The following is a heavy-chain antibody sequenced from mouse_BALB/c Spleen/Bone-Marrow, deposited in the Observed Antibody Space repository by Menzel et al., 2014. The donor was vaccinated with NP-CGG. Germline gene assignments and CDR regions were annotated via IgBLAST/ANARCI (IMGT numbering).Heavy chain of an antibody. CDR1: GHTFTDYW. CDR3: ARSDYRYDPFAY. Sequence: VQLQQSGAELVMPGASVKMSCKASGHTFTDYWMHWVKQWPGQGLEWIGAIDTSDSYTSYNQKFKGKATLTVDESSSTAYMQLSSLTSEDSAVYYCARSDYRYDPFAYWGQGTLVTVSA. CDR2: IDTSDSYT. V-gene: IGHV1-69*01. J-gene: IGHJ3*01. D-gene: IGHD2-14*01.